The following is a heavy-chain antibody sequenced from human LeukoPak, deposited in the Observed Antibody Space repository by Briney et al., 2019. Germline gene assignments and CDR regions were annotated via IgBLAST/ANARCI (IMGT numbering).Heavy chain of an antibody. CDR3: APVGARRWFDP. CDR2: IIPIFGTA. V-gene: IGHV1-69*13. J-gene: IGHJ5*02. D-gene: IGHD1-26*01. Sequence: GASVKVSCKASGGTFSSYAISWVRQAPGQGLEWMGGIIPIFGTANYAQKFQGRVTITADESTSTAYMELSRLRSEDTAVYYCAPVGARRWFDPWGQGTLVTVSS. CDR1: GGTFSSYA.